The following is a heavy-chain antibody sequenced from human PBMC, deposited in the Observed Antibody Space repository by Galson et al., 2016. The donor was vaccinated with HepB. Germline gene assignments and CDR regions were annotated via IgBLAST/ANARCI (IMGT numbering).Heavy chain of an antibody. CDR3: ARGGYSYGYDY. D-gene: IGHD5-18*01. V-gene: IGHV3-53*01. J-gene: IGHJ4*02. Sequence: SLRLSCAASGFIVSHKYMIWVRQAPGKGLEWVSLIYSGGSTYYADSVKGRFTISRDNSKNTLYLQMNSLRAEDTGVYYCARGGYSYGYDYWGQGTLVTVSS. CDR1: GFIVSHKY. CDR2: IYSGGST.